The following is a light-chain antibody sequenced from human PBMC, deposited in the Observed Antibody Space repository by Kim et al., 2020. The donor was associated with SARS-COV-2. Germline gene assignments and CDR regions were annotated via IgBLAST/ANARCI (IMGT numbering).Light chain of an antibody. CDR1: QSVSNF. CDR3: QQFYNWPPIT. CDR2: AAS. J-gene: IGKJ5*01. V-gene: IGKV3-15*01. Sequence: EIVMTQSPATLSVSPGESATLSCRASQSVSNFLAWYQQKPGQAPRLLLYAASARATGVPARFSGSGSGTDFTLTISSLQSEDSAVYYCQQFYNWPPITFGQGTRLEIK.